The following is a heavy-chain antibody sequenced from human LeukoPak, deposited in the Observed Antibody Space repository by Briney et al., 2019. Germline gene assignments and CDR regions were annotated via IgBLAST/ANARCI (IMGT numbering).Heavy chain of an antibody. CDR1: GYSISSGYY. V-gene: IGHV4-38-2*02. Sequence: SETLSLTCTVSGYSISSGYYWGWVRQPPGKGPEWIGTIFHSGNAWQNPSLKSRVTISVDTSKNQFSLKLSSVTAADTAVYYCARRSIFGVVRTWDFQHWGQGTLVTVSS. J-gene: IGHJ1*01. CDR2: IFHSGNA. CDR3: ARRSIFGVVRTWDFQH. D-gene: IGHD3-3*01.